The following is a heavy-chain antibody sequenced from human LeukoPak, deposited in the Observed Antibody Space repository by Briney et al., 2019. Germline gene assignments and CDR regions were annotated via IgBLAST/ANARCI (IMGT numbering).Heavy chain of an antibody. CDR1: GYTFTSYD. J-gene: IGHJ4*02. V-gene: IGHV1-8*01. CDR2: MNPNSGNT. Sequence: ASVKVSCKASGYTFTSYDINWVRRATGQGLEWMGWMNPNSGNTGYAQKFQGRVTMTRNTSISTGYMELSSLRSDDTAVYYCARATYYDILTTPYYFDYWGQGTLVTVSS. D-gene: IGHD3-9*01. CDR3: ARATYYDILTTPYYFDY.